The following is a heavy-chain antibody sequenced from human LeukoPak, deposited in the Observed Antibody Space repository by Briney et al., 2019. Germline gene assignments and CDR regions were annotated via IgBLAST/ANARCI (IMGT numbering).Heavy chain of an antibody. D-gene: IGHD3-9*01. CDR3: AKEDYDILWYGGN. J-gene: IGHJ4*02. CDR2: IRSKANSYAT. CDR1: GFTFSGSA. Sequence: GGSLRLSCAASGFTFSGSAMHWVRQASGKGLEWVGRIRSKANSYATAYAASVKGRFTISRDDSKNTAYLQMNSLKTEDTAVYYCAKEDYDILWYGGNWGQGTLVTVSS. V-gene: IGHV3-73*01.